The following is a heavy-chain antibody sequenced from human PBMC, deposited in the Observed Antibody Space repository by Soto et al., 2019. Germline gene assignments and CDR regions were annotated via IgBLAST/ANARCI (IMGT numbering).Heavy chain of an antibody. D-gene: IGHD2-15*01. V-gene: IGHV3-21*01. J-gene: IGHJ5*02. Sequence: GGSLRLSCAASGFTFSSYSMNWVRQAPGKGLEWVSSISSSSSYIYYADSVKGRFTISRDNAKNSLYLQMNSLRAEDTAVYYCARSGRKNIVVVVAATHWFDPWGQGTLVTVSS. CDR1: GFTFSSYS. CDR2: ISSSSSYI. CDR3: ARSGRKNIVVVVAATHWFDP.